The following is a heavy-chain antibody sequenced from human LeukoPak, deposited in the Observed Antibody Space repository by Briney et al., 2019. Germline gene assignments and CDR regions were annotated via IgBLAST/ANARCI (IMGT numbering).Heavy chain of an antibody. D-gene: IGHD1-14*01. CDR1: GYTFTSYG. CDR2: ISAYNGNT. J-gene: IGHJ6*02. CDR3: ARDLRAITGYYYGMDV. Sequence: ASVKVSCKASGYTFTSYGISWVRQAPGQGLEWMGWISAYNGNTNYAQKLQGRVTMTTDTSTSTAYMELRSLRSDDTAVYYCARDLRAITGYYYGMDVWGQGTMVTVSS. V-gene: IGHV1-18*01.